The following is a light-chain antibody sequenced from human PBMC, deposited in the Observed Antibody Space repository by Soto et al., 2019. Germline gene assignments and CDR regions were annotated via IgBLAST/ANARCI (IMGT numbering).Light chain of an antibody. CDR1: QSLLHSNGYNY. J-gene: IGKJ1*01. Sequence: DILMTQSPLSLPVTPGEPASISCRSSQSLLHSNGYNYLDWYLQKPGQSPQLLIYLGSNRASGVPDRFSGSGSGTDFTLKISRVEAEDVGVYYCMQALQTPWPVGQVAKVAIK. V-gene: IGKV2-28*01. CDR3: MQALQTPWP. CDR2: LGS.